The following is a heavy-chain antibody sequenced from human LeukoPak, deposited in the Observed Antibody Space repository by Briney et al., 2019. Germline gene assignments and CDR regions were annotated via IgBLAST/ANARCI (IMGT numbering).Heavy chain of an antibody. CDR2: IYYSGST. Sequence: SETLSLTCTVSGGSISSSSYYWSWIRQPPGKGLEWIGYIYYSGSTNYKPSLKSRVTMSVDTSKNQFSLKLSSVTAADTAVYYCARGGYYGSGNDFRFDPWGQGTLVTVSS. D-gene: IGHD3-10*01. CDR3: ARGGYYGSGNDFRFDP. V-gene: IGHV4-61*01. CDR1: GGSISSSSYY. J-gene: IGHJ5*02.